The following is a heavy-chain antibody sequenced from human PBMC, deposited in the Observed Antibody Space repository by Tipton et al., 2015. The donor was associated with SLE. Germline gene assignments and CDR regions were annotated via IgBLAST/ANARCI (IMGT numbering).Heavy chain of an antibody. CDR3: TRMYYYGSGNYALGPMTDY. J-gene: IGHJ4*02. CDR2: IRGNAYDGTT. Sequence: SLRLSCTTSGFIFGDYSINWVRQAPGKGLEWVGFIRGNAYDGTTEYAASVEGRFSISRDESKSTAYLQMNNLKTEDTAVYYCTRMYYYGSGNYALGPMTDYWGQGTLVTVSS. D-gene: IGHD3-10*01. V-gene: IGHV3-49*04. CDR1: GFIFGDYS.